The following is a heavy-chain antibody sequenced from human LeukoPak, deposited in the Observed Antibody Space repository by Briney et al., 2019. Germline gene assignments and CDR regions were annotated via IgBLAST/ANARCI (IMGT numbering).Heavy chain of an antibody. CDR1: GGSNSSHY. CDR2: IYYSGST. J-gene: IGHJ3*02. V-gene: IGHV4-59*11. CDR3: AREYDSSGYYYSYQTGDAFDI. D-gene: IGHD3-22*01. Sequence: SETLSLTCTISGGSNSSHYWSWIRQPPGKGLEWIGYIYYSGSTNYNPSLKSRVTISVDTSKNQFSLKLSSVTAADTAVYYCAREYDSSGYYYSYQTGDAFDIWGQGTMVTVSS.